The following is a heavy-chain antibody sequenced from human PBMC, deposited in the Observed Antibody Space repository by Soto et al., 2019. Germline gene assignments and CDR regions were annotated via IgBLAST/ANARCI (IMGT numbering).Heavy chain of an antibody. V-gene: IGHV4-30-2*01. Sequence: SETLSLTCAVSGGSMRSGDYSWSWIRQPPGKGLEWIGYIYYSGNTYYNPSLKSRVTISVDRSKNQFYLKLSSVTAAETAVYYCVREAGNHYGSGSLFDYWGQGILVTVSS. CDR2: IYYSGNT. D-gene: IGHD3-10*01. CDR1: GGSMRSGDYS. CDR3: VREAGNHYGSGSLFDY. J-gene: IGHJ4*02.